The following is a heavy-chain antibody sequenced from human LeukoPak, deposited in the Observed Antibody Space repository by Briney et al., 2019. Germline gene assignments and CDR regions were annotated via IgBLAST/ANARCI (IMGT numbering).Heavy chain of an antibody. V-gene: IGHV1-69*04. J-gene: IGHJ3*02. CDR2: IIPILGIA. CDR3: ARDGYNRGAFDI. D-gene: IGHD5-24*01. Sequence: SVKVSCKASGGTFSSYAISWVRQAPGQGLEWMGRIIPILGIANYAQKFQGRVTITADKSTSTAYMELSSLRSGDTAVYYCARDGYNRGAFDIWGQGTMVTVSS. CDR1: GGTFSSYA.